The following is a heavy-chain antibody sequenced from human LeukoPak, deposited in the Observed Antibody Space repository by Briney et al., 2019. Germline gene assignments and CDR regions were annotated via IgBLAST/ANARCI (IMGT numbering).Heavy chain of an antibody. J-gene: IGHJ6*03. D-gene: IGHD4-17*01. Sequence: GGSLRLSCAASGFTFDDYAMHWVRQAPGKGLEWVSGISWNSGSIGYADSVKGRFTISRDNAKNSLYLQMNSLRAEDTALYYCAKDISNGDYYYYMDVWGKGTTVTVSS. V-gene: IGHV3-9*01. CDR3: AKDISNGDYYYYMDV. CDR1: GFTFDDYA. CDR2: ISWNSGSI.